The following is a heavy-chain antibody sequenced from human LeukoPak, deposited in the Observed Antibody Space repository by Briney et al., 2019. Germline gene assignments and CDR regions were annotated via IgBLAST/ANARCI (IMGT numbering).Heavy chain of an antibody. V-gene: IGHV3-9*01. CDR2: ISWYRRNI. CDR1: GFTFDDYA. CDR3: AKGLFLRLGELSLYHDAFDI. D-gene: IGHD3-16*02. J-gene: IGHJ3*02. Sequence: GRSLRLSCAASGFTFDDYAMHWLRQAPGKGLEGVSDISWYRRNIRYADSVKGRFTISRHNAKNSLYLQMTSLRAEDTALYYCAKGLFLRLGELSLYHDAFDIWGQGTMVTVSS.